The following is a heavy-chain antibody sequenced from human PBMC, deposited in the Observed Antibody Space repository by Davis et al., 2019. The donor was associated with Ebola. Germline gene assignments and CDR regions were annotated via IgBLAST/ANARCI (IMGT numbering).Heavy chain of an antibody. J-gene: IGHJ4*02. Sequence: SVKVSCKASGGTFSSYAISWVRQAPGQGLEWMGRIIPILGIANYAQKFQGRVTITADKSTSTAYMELSSLRSEDTAVYYCARELGVPEEDYWGQGTLVTVSS. CDR3: ARELGVPEEDY. CDR1: GGTFSSYA. CDR2: IIPILGIA. V-gene: IGHV1-69*04. D-gene: IGHD3-10*01.